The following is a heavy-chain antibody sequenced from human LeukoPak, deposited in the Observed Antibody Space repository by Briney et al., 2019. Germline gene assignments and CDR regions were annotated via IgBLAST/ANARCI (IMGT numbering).Heavy chain of an antibody. J-gene: IGHJ4*02. V-gene: IGHV3-23*01. CDR3: ARGEMATITGGFDY. D-gene: IGHD5-24*01. CDR1: GFTFSSYS. CDR2: ISGSGGST. Sequence: GGSLRLSCAASGFTFSSYSMSWVRQAPGKGLEWVSGISGSGGSTYYADSVKGRFTISRDNSKNTLYLQMNSLRAEDTAVYYCARGEMATITGGFDYWGQGTQVTVSS.